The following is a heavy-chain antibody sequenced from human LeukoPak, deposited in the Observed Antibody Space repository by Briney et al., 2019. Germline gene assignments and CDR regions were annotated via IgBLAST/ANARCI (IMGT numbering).Heavy chain of an antibody. CDR3: VREGEGPLSKDFDY. D-gene: IGHD2/OR15-2a*01. Sequence: ASVKVSCKSSGFTFTDHYIHWVRQGPGQGLEWMGYIGPHSTFTSSPQEFQGRVTMTRDASMSTACMELTRLTSDDTVVYYCVREGEGPLSKDFDYWGQGTLVTVSS. CDR1: GFTFTDHY. V-gene: IGHV1-2*02. J-gene: IGHJ4*02. CDR2: IGPHSTFT.